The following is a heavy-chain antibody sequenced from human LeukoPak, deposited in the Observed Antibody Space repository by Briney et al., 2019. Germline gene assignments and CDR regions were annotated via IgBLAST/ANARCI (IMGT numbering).Heavy chain of an antibody. D-gene: IGHD6-13*01. J-gene: IGHJ4*02. CDR1: GFTFSSYG. CDR3: ASPRIAAAGRGDY. Sequence: GGSLRLSCAASGFTFSSYGMSWIRQAPGKGLEWVSYISSSGSTIYYADSVKGRFTISRDNAKNSLYLQMNSLRAEDTAVYYCASPRIAAAGRGDYWGQGTLVTVSS. V-gene: IGHV3-11*01. CDR2: ISSSGSTI.